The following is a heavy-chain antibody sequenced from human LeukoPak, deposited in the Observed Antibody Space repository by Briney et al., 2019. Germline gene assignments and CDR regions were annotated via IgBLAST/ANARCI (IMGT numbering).Heavy chain of an antibody. Sequence: SETLSLTCAVSGGSFSGYYWSWIRQPPGKGLEWIGEINHSGSTNYNPSLKSRVTISVDTSKNQFSLKLSSVTAADTAVYYCARGHSSSWSRGARFDPWGQGTLVTVSS. D-gene: IGHD6-13*01. CDR3: ARGHSSSWSRGARFDP. CDR2: INHSGST. J-gene: IGHJ5*02. CDR1: GGSFSGYY. V-gene: IGHV4-34*01.